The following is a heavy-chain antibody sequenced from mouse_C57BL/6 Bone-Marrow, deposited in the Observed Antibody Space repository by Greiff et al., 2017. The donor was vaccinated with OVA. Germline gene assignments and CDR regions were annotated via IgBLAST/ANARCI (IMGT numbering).Heavy chain of an antibody. CDR2: IYPGTGGT. J-gene: IGHJ4*01. CDR3: TRGYSNYYAMDY. CDR1: GYTFTDYE. Sequence: VQLQQSGAELVRPGASVTLSCKASGYTFTDYEMNWVKQTPVHGLEWIGAIYPGTGGTAYNQKFKGKAILTADKSSSTAYMELRSLTSEDSAVYYGTRGYSNYYAMDYWGQGTSVTVSA. D-gene: IGHD2-5*01. V-gene: IGHV1-15*01.